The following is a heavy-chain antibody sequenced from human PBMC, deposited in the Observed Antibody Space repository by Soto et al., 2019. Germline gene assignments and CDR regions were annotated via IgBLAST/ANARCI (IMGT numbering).Heavy chain of an antibody. CDR2: ISSSGYST. D-gene: IGHD2-21*02. V-gene: IGHV3-23*01. J-gene: IGHJ4*02. Sequence: EVQLLESGGDLVQPGVSRRLSCAASRFTFNNYAMSWVRQAPGKGLEGVSAISSSGYSTYYADSVKGRFTISRDNSKNKVYLQMNNLRAEDTAVYYCAKGSVVVAAKFDSWGQGTLVTVSS. CDR1: RFTFNNYA. CDR3: AKGSVVVAAKFDS.